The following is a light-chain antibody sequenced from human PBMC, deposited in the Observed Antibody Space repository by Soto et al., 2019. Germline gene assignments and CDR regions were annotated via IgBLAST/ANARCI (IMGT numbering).Light chain of an antibody. V-gene: IGKV2-28*01. Sequence: DIVMTQSPLSLPVTPGEPASISCRSSQSLLHSNGYNYLDWYLQKPGQSPQLLIYLGSNRASGVPHRFSGSGSGTDFTLRISRMEAEEVGVYYCMQALQTPPTFGQGTKVEVK. CDR1: QSLLHSNGYNY. CDR2: LGS. J-gene: IGKJ1*01. CDR3: MQALQTPPT.